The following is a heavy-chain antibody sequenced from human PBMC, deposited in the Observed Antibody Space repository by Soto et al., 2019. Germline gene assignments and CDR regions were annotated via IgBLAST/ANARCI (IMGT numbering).Heavy chain of an antibody. CDR2: MNPNSGNT. J-gene: IGHJ6*02. CDR1: GYTFTSYD. V-gene: IGHV1-8*01. Sequence: ASVKVSCKASGYTFTSYDINWVRQATGQGLEWMGWMNPNSGNTGYAQKFQGRVTMTRNTSISTAYMELSSLRSEDAAVYYCARGVRGYYDFWSGYPSPYGMDVWGQGTTVTVS. D-gene: IGHD3-3*01. CDR3: ARGVRGYYDFWSGYPSPYGMDV.